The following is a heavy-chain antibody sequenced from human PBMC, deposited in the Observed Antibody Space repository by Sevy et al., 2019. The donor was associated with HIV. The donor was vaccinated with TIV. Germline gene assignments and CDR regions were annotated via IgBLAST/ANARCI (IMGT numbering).Heavy chain of an antibody. V-gene: IGHV1-2*06. CDR1: GYMFSDYN. CDR3: VREDNNAPRTLLSFDI. D-gene: IGHD1-20*01. CDR2: INPNSGVT. Sequence: ASVKVSCKATGYMFSDYNMHWVRQAPGQGLEWMALINPNSGVTIYAQKFRGRVSLTRDTSMRTAYMELSAMTSEDTAVYYCVREDNNAPRTLLSFDIWGQGTMVTVSS. J-gene: IGHJ3*02.